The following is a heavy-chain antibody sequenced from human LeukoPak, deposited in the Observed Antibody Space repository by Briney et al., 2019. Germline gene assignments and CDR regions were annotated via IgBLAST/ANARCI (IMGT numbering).Heavy chain of an antibody. J-gene: IGHJ4*02. Sequence: SVKVSCKASGGTFSSYAISWVRQAPGQGLEWMGGIIPIFGTANYAQKFQGRVTITTDESTSTAYMELSSLRSDDTAVYYCARNELFYYGSGSYYNATGGYWGQGTLVTVSS. CDR1: GGTFSSYA. CDR3: ARNELFYYGSGSYYNATGGY. V-gene: IGHV1-69*05. D-gene: IGHD3-10*01. CDR2: IIPIFGTA.